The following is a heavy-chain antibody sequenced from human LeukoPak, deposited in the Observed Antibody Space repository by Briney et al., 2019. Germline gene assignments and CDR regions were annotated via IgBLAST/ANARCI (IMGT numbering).Heavy chain of an antibody. D-gene: IGHD3/OR15-3a*01. V-gene: IGHV4-4*07. CDR2: IYGSGGT. CDR1: GGAISNFY. J-gene: IGHJ3*01. CDR3: ARNRTSYYGEIPFDV. Sequence: SETLSLTCTVSGGAISNFYVSWIRQSAGKGLEWIGQIYGSGGTDYNPSLKSRVTMSADKSKNQISLRLTSVTAADTAVYYCARNRTSYYGEIPFDVWGQGTMVTVSS.